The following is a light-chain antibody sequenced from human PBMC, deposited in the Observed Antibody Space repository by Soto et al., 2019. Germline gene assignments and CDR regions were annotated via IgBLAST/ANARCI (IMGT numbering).Light chain of an antibody. Sequence: EIVLTQSPGTLSLSPGESATLSCKASESIYINSFAWYYQKPGQPPRLLIYGASTRATGIPDRFSGSGSGTDFVLSIDRLEVEDSGIDYCQQYGASPFTFGPGTRVDIK. CDR3: QQYGASPFT. J-gene: IGKJ3*01. V-gene: IGKV3-20*01. CDR2: GAS. CDR1: ESIYINS.